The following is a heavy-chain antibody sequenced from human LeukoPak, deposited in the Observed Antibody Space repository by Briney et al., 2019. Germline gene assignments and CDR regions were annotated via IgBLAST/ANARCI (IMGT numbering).Heavy chain of an antibody. CDR2: IYSDSNT. CDR1: GLTVSSNY. V-gene: IGHV3-53*01. D-gene: IGHD6-6*01. Sequence: GGSLRLSCAASGLTVSSNYMNWVRQAPGRGLEWVSVIYSDSNTYYADSVKGRFTISRDNSKNTLYLQMNSLRAEDTAVYYCAGAQGISARWWGQGTLVTVSS. CDR3: AGAQGISARW. J-gene: IGHJ4*02.